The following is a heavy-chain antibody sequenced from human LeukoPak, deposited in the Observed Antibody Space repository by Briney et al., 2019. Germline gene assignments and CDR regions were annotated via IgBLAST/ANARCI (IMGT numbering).Heavy chain of an antibody. CDR1: GGSISSYY. V-gene: IGHV4-59*01. D-gene: IGHD6-13*01. J-gene: IGHJ4*02. CDR3: ASQNSSSWYYFDY. CDR2: IYYSGST. Sequence: PSETLSLTCTVSGGSISSYYWSWIRQPPGKGLEWIGYIYYSGSTNYNPSLKSRVTISVDTSKNQFSLKLSSVTAADTAVYYCASQNSSSWYYFDYWGQGTLVTVSS.